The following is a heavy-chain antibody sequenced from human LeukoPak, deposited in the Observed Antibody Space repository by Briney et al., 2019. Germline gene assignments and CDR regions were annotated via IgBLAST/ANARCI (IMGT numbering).Heavy chain of an antibody. V-gene: IGHV4-61*01. Sequence: SSETLSLTCTVSGGSVSSGSYYWSWIRQPPGKGLEWIGYIYYSGSTNYNPSLKSRVTISVDTSKNQFSLKLSSVTAADTAVYYCARGRGYGSGSYYGMDVWGQGTTVTVSS. J-gene: IGHJ6*02. CDR2: IYYSGST. CDR1: GGSVSSGSYY. CDR3: ARGRGYGSGSYYGMDV. D-gene: IGHD3-10*01.